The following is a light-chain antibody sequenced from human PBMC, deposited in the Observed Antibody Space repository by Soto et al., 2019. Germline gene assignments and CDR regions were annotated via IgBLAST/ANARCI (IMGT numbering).Light chain of an antibody. J-gene: IGLJ2*01. V-gene: IGLV2-8*01. Sequence: QSALTQPPSASGSPGQSVTISCTGTSSDVGGYGYVSWYQQHLGKAPKLMIFEVSKRSSGFPDRFSGSKSGNTASLTDSGLQAEDEADYYCSSYAGTNTDVVFGGGPKVTVL. CDR1: SSDVGGYGY. CDR2: EVS. CDR3: SSYAGTNTDVV.